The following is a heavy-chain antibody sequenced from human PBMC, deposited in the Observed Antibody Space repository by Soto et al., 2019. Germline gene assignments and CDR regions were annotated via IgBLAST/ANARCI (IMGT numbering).Heavy chain of an antibody. D-gene: IGHD1-26*01. V-gene: IGHV3-72*01. CDR3: ARAPRGGSYFDY. Sequence: EVQLVESGGGLVQPGGSLRLSCAASGFTFSDHYMHWVRQAPGKGLEWVGRIRNKVNSYTTEYAASVKGRFTISRDDSTNSQYLQMNSLKTEDTAVYYCARAPRGGSYFDYWGQGALVTVSS. CDR2: IRNKVNSYTT. CDR1: GFTFSDHY. J-gene: IGHJ4*02.